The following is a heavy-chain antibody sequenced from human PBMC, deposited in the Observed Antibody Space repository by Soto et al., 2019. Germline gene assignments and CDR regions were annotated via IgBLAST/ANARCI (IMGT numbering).Heavy chain of an antibody. D-gene: IGHD6-19*01. Sequence: GGSLRLSCAASGFTFSSYAMSWVRQAPGKGLEWVSAISGSGGSTYYADSVKGRFTISRDNSKNTLYLQMNSLRAEDTAVYYCAKLGAIAVAGPGYSFDYWGQGTLVTVSS. CDR2: ISGSGGST. CDR3: AKLGAIAVAGPGYSFDY. CDR1: GFTFSSYA. J-gene: IGHJ4*02. V-gene: IGHV3-23*01.